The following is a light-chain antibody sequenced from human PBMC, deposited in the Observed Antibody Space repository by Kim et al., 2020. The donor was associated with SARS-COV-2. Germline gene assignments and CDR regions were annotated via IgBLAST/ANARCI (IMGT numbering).Light chain of an antibody. CDR1: QSVSGN. J-gene: IGKJ4*01. CDR3: QQYNKWPLT. Sequence: VSPGERATLSCRASQSVSGNLAWYQQKPGQAPRLLIYGASTRATDIPARFSGSGSGTEFTLTISSLQSEDFAVYSCQQYNKWPLTFGGGTKVDIK. V-gene: IGKV3-15*01. CDR2: GAS.